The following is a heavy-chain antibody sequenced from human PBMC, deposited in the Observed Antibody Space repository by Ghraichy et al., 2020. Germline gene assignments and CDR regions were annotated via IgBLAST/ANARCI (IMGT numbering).Heavy chain of an antibody. Sequence: TLSLTCTVSGGSISSYYWSWIRQPPGKGLEYIGYIYHSGSTNYNPSLKSRVTMLVDTSKNQFSLKLSSVTAADTAVYYCASIPNNYFDYWGQGTLVTVSS. CDR3: ASIPNNYFDY. CDR2: IYHSGST. CDR1: GGSISSYY. J-gene: IGHJ4*02. D-gene: IGHD2-2*02. V-gene: IGHV4-59*01.